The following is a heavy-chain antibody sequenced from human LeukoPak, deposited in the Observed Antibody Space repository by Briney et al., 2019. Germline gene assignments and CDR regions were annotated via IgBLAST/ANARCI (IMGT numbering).Heavy chain of an antibody. D-gene: IGHD2-2*02. CDR1: GFTFSSYS. J-gene: IGHJ5*02. Sequence: GGSLRLSCAASGFTFSSYSMNWVRQAPGKGLEWVSSISSSSSYIYYADSVKGRFTISRDNAKNSLYLLMNSLRAEDTAVYYCARDGVVVPAAIDSPGWFDPWGQGTLVTVSS. CDR2: ISSSSSYI. V-gene: IGHV3-21*01. CDR3: ARDGVVVPAAIDSPGWFDP.